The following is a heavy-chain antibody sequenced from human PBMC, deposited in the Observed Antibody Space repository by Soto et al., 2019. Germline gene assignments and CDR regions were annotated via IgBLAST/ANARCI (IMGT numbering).Heavy chain of an antibody. J-gene: IGHJ3*01. CDR1: GFTFSNYA. V-gene: IGHV3-30-3*01. D-gene: IGHD2-21*01. Sequence: QVQLVESGGGVVQAARSLRLACAGSGFTFSNYAMHWVRQAPGRGLEWVALISYDRSNEYYADSVKGRFTISRDNSNNTLYMQLNGPRPEDSAVYYCAGGRDKWLQVGDCGFWGQGTLVTVSS. CDR2: ISYDRSNE. CDR3: AGGRDKWLQVGDCGF.